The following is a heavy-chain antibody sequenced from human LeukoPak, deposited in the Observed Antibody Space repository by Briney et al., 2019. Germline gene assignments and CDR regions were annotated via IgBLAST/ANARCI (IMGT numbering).Heavy chain of an antibody. V-gene: IGHV1-18*03. Sequence: ASVKVSCKASGYTFTSYGISWVRQAPGQGLEWMGWISAYNGNTNYAQKLQGRVTMTTDTSTSTAYMELRSLRSDDMAVYYCAREVLDQLLLGGWFDPWGQGTLVTVSS. D-gene: IGHD2-2*01. CDR1: GYTFTSYG. CDR3: AREVLDQLLLGGWFDP. CDR2: ISAYNGNT. J-gene: IGHJ5*02.